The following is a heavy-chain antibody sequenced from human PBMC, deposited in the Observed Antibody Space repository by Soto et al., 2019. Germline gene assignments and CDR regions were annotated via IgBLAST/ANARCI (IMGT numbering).Heavy chain of an antibody. CDR2: ISSSSSYI. Sequence: GGSLRLSCAASGFTFSSYSMNWVRQAPGKGLEWVSSISSSSSYIYYADSVKGRFTIPRDNAKNSLYLQMNSLRAEDTAVYYCARDSGSYYGYWGQGTLVTVSS. D-gene: IGHD1-26*01. CDR3: ARDSGSYYGY. CDR1: GFTFSSYS. V-gene: IGHV3-21*01. J-gene: IGHJ4*02.